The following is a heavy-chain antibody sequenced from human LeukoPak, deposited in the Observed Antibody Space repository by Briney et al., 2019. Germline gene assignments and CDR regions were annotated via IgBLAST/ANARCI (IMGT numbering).Heavy chain of an antibody. J-gene: IGHJ4*02. CDR2: IRYDGSNK. CDR1: GFTFSSYG. D-gene: IGHD3-10*01. CDR3: AKGASYYYGSGSKGSLDY. V-gene: IGHV3-30*02. Sequence: GGSLRLSCAASGFTFSSYGMHWVRQAPGMGLEWVAFIRYDGSNKYYADSVKGRFTISRDNSKNTLYLQMNSLRAEDTAVYYCAKGASYYYGSGSKGSLDYWGQGTLVTVSS.